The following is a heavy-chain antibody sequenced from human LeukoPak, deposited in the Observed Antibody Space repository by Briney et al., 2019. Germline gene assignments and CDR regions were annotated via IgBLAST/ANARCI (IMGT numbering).Heavy chain of an antibody. D-gene: IGHD3-22*01. V-gene: IGHV3-21*04. J-gene: IGHJ4*02. CDR3: AKFWGFPMIDCLDY. Sequence: GGSLRLSCAASGFTFSSYSMNWVHQAPGKGLEWVSSISSSSSYIYYADSVKGRFTISRDNARNSLYLQMNSLRAEDTAVYYCAKFWGFPMIDCLDYWGQGTLVTVSS. CDR1: GFTFSSYS. CDR2: ISSSSSYI.